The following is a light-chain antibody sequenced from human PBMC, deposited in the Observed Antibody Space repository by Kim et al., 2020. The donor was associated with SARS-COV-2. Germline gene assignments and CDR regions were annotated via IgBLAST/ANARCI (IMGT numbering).Light chain of an antibody. CDR2: SAS. Sequence: ASVGARVTITCRASQSIRTYVNWYQQRPGKAPKLVIYSASRLQIGVPSRFSGSGSGTDFTLTINSLQAEDVATYYCQQSYVTSWTFGQGTKVDIK. CDR1: QSIRTY. J-gene: IGKJ1*01. V-gene: IGKV1-39*01. CDR3: QQSYVTSWT.